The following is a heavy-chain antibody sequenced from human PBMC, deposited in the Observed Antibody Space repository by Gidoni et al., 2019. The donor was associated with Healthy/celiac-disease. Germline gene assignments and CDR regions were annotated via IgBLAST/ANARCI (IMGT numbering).Heavy chain of an antibody. CDR1: GYPFTSYP. CDR3: ARRGPGGAFDI. Sequence: QVQLVQSGAAVKKPGASVKVACKAYGYPFTSYPFHWVRQAPGQRLEWLGWIHAGNGNPKYSQKCLGRVTITRDTSASTAYMELSSLRSEDTAVYYCARRGPGGAFDIWGQGTMVTVSS. V-gene: IGHV1-3*01. J-gene: IGHJ3*02. CDR2: IHAGNGNP. D-gene: IGHD3-10*01.